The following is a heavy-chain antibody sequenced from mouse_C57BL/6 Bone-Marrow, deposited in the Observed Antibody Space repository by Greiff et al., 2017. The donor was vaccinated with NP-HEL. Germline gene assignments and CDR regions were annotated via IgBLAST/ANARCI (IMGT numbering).Heavy chain of an antibody. CDR1: GFTFSDYG. Sequence: VKVVESGGGLVQPGGSLKLSCAASGFTFSDYGMAWVRQAPRKGPEWVAFISNLAYSIYYADTVTGRFTISRENAKNTLYLEMSSLRSEDTAMYYCARRYYGSSYGFAYWGQGTLVTVSA. D-gene: IGHD1-1*01. V-gene: IGHV5-15*01. CDR2: ISNLAYSI. CDR3: ARRYYGSSYGFAY. J-gene: IGHJ3*01.